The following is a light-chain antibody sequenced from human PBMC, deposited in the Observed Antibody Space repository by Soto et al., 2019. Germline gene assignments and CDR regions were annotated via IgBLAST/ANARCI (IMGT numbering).Light chain of an antibody. CDR3: QQHGTSPI. CDR2: GAS. J-gene: IGKJ4*01. CDR1: QAVSSIL. Sequence: EDVLTQSPGTLSLSPGERATLSCRASQAVSSILLAWYQQKPGQAPRLLIYGASSRATGIPDRFSGSGSGTDFTLTVSILEPEDFAVYYCQQHGTSPIFGGGTKVEIK. V-gene: IGKV3-20*01.